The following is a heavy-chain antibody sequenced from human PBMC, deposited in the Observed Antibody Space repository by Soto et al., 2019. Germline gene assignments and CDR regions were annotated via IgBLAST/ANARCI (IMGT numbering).Heavy chain of an antibody. D-gene: IGHD3-3*01. CDR2: MNPNSGNT. J-gene: IGHJ2*01. Sequence: QVQLVQSGAEVKKPGASVKVSCKASGYTFTSYDINWVRQATGQGLEWMGWMNPNSGNTGYAQKFQGRVTMTRNTSISTAYMELSSLRSEDTAVYYCARVSYDFIAPYWYFGLWGRGTLVTVSS. CDR1: GYTFTSYD. V-gene: IGHV1-8*01. CDR3: ARVSYDFIAPYWYFGL.